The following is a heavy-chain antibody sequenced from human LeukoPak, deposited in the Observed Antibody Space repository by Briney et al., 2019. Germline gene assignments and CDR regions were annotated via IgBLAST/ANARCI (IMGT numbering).Heavy chain of an antibody. D-gene: IGHD2-15*01. CDR2: INGSSSDT. Sequence: GSLRLSCAASGFTFSDYYMTWIRQAPGRGLEWISYINGSSSDTKYADSVKGRFTISRDNAKNSVYLLMNSLRAEDTAVYYCARRGTTYCTVDSCHPNWFDPWGQGTLVTVSS. CDR3: ARRGTTYCTVDSCHPNWFDP. V-gene: IGHV3-11*03. CDR1: GFTFSDYY. J-gene: IGHJ5*02.